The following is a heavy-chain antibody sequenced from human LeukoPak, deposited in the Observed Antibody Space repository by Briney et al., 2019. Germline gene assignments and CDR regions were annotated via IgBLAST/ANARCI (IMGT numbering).Heavy chain of an antibody. CDR3: AKLPHLSIGDYYYYYGMDV. J-gene: IGHJ6*02. V-gene: IGHV3-9*01. Sequence: PGGSLRLSCAASGFTFDDYAMHWVRQAPGKGLEWVSGISWNSGSIGYADSVKGRFTISRDNAKNSLYLQMNSLRAEDTAVYYCAKLPHLSIGDYYYYYGMDVWGQGTTVTVSS. D-gene: IGHD3-3*02. CDR2: ISWNSGSI. CDR1: GFTFDDYA.